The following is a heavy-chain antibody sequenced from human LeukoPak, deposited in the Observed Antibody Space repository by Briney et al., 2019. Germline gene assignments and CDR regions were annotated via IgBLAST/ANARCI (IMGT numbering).Heavy chain of an antibody. CDR2: INPNSGGT. CDR3: AVGSGSYYYYGMDV. Sequence: ASVKVSCKASGYTFTGYYMHWVRQAPGQGLEWMGWINPNSGGTNHAQKFQGRVTMTRDTSISTAYMELSRLRSDDTAVYYCAVGSGSYYYYGMDVWGQGTTVTVSS. D-gene: IGHD3-10*01. J-gene: IGHJ6*02. V-gene: IGHV1-2*02. CDR1: GYTFTGYY.